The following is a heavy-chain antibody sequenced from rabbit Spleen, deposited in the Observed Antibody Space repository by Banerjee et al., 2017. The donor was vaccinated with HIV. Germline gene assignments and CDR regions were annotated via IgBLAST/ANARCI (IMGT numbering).Heavy chain of an antibody. D-gene: IGHD8-1*01. Sequence: EESGGDLVKPGASLTLSCKASGFTLSSYYMNWVRQAPGKGLEWIGYIDPVFGITYYANWVSGRFSISRENAQNTVFLQMTSLTAADTATYFCARDGAGGSYFALWGPGTLVTVS. CDR2: IDPVFGIT. CDR3: ARDGAGGSYFAL. J-gene: IGHJ4*01. CDR1: GFTLSSYY. V-gene: IGHV1S7*01.